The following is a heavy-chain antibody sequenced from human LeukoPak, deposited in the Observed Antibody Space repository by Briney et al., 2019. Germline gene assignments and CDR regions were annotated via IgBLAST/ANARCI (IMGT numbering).Heavy chain of an antibody. CDR2: FYTSGGT. Sequence: KPSETLSLTCTVSGGSISSYYWSCIRQPARKGLGWIGRFYTSGGTHYNPSLKSRVTMSIDTSKNQFSLKLSSVTAADTAVYYCARDARLHYYFDYWGQGTLVTVSS. D-gene: IGHD6-25*01. J-gene: IGHJ4*02. CDR3: ARDARLHYYFDY. V-gene: IGHV4-4*07. CDR1: GGSISSYY.